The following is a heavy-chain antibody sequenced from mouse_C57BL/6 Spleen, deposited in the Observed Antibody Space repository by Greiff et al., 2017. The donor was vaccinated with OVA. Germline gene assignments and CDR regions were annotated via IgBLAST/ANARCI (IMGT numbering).Heavy chain of an antibody. D-gene: IGHD2-10*01. CDR3: ARHPSYYGNYDYAMDY. J-gene: IGHJ4*01. CDR1: GYTFTEYT. Sequence: QVQLKESGAELVKPGASVKLSCKASGYTFTEYTIHWVKQRSGQGLEWIGWFYPGSGSIKYNEKFKDKATLTADKSSSTVYMELSRLTSEDSAVYFCARHPSYYGNYDYAMDYWGQGTSVTVSS. V-gene: IGHV1-62-2*01. CDR2: FYPGSGSI.